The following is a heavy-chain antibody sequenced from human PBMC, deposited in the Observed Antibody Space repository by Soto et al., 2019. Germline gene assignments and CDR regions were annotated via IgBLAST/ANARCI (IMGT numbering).Heavy chain of an antibody. CDR1: GYTFTSYA. Sequence: QVQLVQSGAEVKKPGASVKVSCKASGYTFTSYAMHWVRQAPGQRLEWMGWINAGNGNTKYSQKLQGRVTITRYRSASTAYMELSSLRSEDTAVYYGARGGGVTMVRGVMMYFDYWGQGTLVTVSS. CDR3: ARGGGVTMVRGVMMYFDY. CDR2: INAGNGNT. V-gene: IGHV1-3*01. J-gene: IGHJ4*02. D-gene: IGHD3-10*01.